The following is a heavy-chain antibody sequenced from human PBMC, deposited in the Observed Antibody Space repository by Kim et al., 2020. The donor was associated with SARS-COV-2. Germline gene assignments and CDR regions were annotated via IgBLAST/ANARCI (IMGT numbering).Heavy chain of an antibody. D-gene: IGHD6-6*01. V-gene: IGHV3-23*01. CDR2: ISGSGGST. Sequence: GGSLRLSCAASGFTFSSYAMSWVRQAPGKGLEWVSAISGSGGSTYYADSVKGRFTISRDNSKNTLYLQMNSLRAEDTAVYYCAKRHSSASGYYYYGMDVWGQGTTGTVSS. J-gene: IGHJ6*02. CDR1: GFTFSSYA. CDR3: AKRHSSASGYYYYGMDV.